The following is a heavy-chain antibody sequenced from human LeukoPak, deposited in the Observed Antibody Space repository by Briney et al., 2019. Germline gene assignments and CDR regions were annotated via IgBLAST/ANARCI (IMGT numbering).Heavy chain of an antibody. CDR3: ARGSGYSGYEDFYY. Sequence: GGSLRLSCAASGFTFSSYDMHWVRHATGKGLEWVSAIGTAGDTYYPGSVKGRFTISRENAKNSLYLQMNSLRAGDTAVYYCARGSGYSGYEDFYYWGQRTLVTVSS. V-gene: IGHV3-13*01. D-gene: IGHD5-12*01. CDR1: GFTFSSYD. CDR2: IGTAGDT. J-gene: IGHJ4*02.